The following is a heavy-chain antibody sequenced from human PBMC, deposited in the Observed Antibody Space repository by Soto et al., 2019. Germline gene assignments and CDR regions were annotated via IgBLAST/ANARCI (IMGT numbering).Heavy chain of an antibody. D-gene: IGHD1-1*01. CDR2: ISAHNGNT. CDR3: ARGRYGDY. Sequence: QVHLVQSGAEVKKPGASVKVSCQGSGYAFTTYGITWVRQAPGQGLEWMGWISAHNGNTNYAQKREGRVTVTRDTSTSRGYMELRSLRYDETAVYYWARGRYGDYWGQGALVTVSS. V-gene: IGHV1-18*01. CDR1: GYAFTTYG. J-gene: IGHJ4*02.